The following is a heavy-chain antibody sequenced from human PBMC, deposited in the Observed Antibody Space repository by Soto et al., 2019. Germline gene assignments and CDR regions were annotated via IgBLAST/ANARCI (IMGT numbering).Heavy chain of an antibody. CDR2: ISSNGGST. CDR1: GFTFSSYA. D-gene: IGHD2-21*02. Sequence: EVQLVESGGGLVQPGGSLRLSCAASGFTFSSYAMHWVRQAPGNGLEYVSAISSNGGSTYYANSVKGRFTISRDNSKNTLYLQMGSLRAEDMAVYYCARDSAAMTYYYGMDVWGQGTTVTVSS. J-gene: IGHJ6*02. CDR3: ARDSAAMTYYYGMDV. V-gene: IGHV3-64*01.